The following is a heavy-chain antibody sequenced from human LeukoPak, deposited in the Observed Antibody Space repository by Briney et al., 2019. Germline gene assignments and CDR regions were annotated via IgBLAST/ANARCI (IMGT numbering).Heavy chain of an antibody. CDR3: AKDSEQWLVLGYFDY. D-gene: IGHD6-19*01. Sequence: GGSLRLSCAASGFTFSSYAMSWVRQAPGKGLEWVSAISGSGGSTYYADSVKGRFTISRDNSKNTLYQQMNSLRAEDTAVYYCAKDSEQWLVLGYFDYWGQGTLVTVSS. J-gene: IGHJ4*02. CDR1: GFTFSSYA. V-gene: IGHV3-23*01. CDR2: ISGSGGST.